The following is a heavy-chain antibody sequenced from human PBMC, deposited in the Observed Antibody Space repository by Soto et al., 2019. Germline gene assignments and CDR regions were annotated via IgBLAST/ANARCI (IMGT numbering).Heavy chain of an antibody. CDR1: GFTFSSYS. CDR3: ARDFPTSSGLYGMDV. D-gene: IGHD6-19*01. Sequence: GGSLRLSCAASGFTFSSYSMNWVRQAPGKGLEWVSSISSSSSHIYYADSVKGRFTISRDNAKNSLYLQMHSLRAEDTAVYYCARDFPTSSGLYGMDVWGQGTTVTVSS. J-gene: IGHJ6*02. CDR2: ISSSSSHI. V-gene: IGHV3-21*01.